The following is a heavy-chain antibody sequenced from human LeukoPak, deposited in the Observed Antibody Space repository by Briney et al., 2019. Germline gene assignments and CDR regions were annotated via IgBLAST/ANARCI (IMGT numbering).Heavy chain of an antibody. CDR1: GFTFSSYA. CDR3: ARGSSWAFDI. J-gene: IGHJ3*02. V-gene: IGHV3-30*02. CDR2: IQYDGSTE. Sequence: TEGSLRLSCAASGFTFSSYAMHWVRQAPGKGLEWVAFIQYDGSTEYYADSVKGRFTISRDKSKKTMYLQMNTLRAEDTAVYYCARGSSWAFDIWGQGTKVTVSS.